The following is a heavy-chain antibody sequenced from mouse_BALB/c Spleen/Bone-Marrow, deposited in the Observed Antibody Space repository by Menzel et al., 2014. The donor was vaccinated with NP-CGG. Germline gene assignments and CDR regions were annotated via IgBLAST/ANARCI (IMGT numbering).Heavy chain of an antibody. CDR2: INPYNGDT. V-gene: IGHV1-20*02. D-gene: IGHD1-1*01. J-gene: IGHJ4*01. CDR3: ARVGYYYGSSYGNAMDY. CDR1: GYSFTGYF. Sequence: EVKLMESGPELVKPGASVKISCKASGYSFTGYFMNWVMQSHGESLEWIGRINPYNGDTFYNQKFKGKATLTVDKSSSTAHMELRSLASEDSAVYYCARVGYYYGSSYGNAMDYWGQGTSVTVSS.